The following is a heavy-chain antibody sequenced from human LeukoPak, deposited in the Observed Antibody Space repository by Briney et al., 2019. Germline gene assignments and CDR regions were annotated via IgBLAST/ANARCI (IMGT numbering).Heavy chain of an antibody. J-gene: IGHJ4*02. CDR3: ASARTSSRSWFTFDY. D-gene: IGHD6-13*01. Sequence: PAETLSLTCAVYGGSFRGYYWSWIRQPPGKGLEWIGEINHSGSTYYNPSLKSRVTISVDTSKNQLSLKLSSVTAADTAVYYCASARTSSRSWFTFDYWGQGILVTVSS. V-gene: IGHV4-34*01. CDR2: INHSGST. CDR1: GGSFRGYY.